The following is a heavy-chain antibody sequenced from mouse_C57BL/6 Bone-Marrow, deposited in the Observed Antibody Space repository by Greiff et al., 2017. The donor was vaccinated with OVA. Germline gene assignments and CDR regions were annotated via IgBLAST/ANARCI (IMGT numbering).Heavy chain of an antibody. CDR1: GYSITSGYY. CDR2: ISYDGSN. Sequence: EVKVEESGPGLVKPSQSLSLTCSVTGYSITSGYYWNWIRQFPGNKLEWMGYISYDGSNNYNPSLKNRISITRDTSKNQFFLKLNSVTTEDTATYYCAREGLLRFWYFDVWGTGTTVTVSS. V-gene: IGHV3-6*01. J-gene: IGHJ1*03. D-gene: IGHD1-1*01. CDR3: AREGLLRFWYFDV.